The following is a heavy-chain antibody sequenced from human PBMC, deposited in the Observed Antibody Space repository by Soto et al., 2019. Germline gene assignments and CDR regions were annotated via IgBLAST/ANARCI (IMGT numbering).Heavy chain of an antibody. J-gene: IGHJ4*02. Sequence: GGSLRLSCADSGFIFSSYAMHWVRQAPGKGLEWVSYISSSSSSTIYYADSVKGRFTISRDNAKNSLYLQMNSLRAEDTAVYYCARDRRYHEPHQDFDYWGQGTLVTVSS. CDR2: ISSSSSSTI. V-gene: IGHV3-48*01. D-gene: IGHD2-2*01. CDR1: GFIFSSYA. CDR3: ARDRRYHEPHQDFDY.